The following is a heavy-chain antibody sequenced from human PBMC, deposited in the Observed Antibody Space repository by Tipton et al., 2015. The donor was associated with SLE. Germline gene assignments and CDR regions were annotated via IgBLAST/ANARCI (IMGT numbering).Heavy chain of an antibody. CDR1: NGSISSSPYY. J-gene: IGHJ6*03. Sequence: TLSLTCTVSNGSISSSPYYWGWIRQSPGKGLEWVGSIYYSRSTYYNPSLKSRVTISVDTSRNQCSLNLTSVTAADTAVYYCARGPYYYMDVWGKGTTVTVSS. V-gene: IGHV4-39*07. CDR2: IYYSRST. CDR3: ARGPYYYMDV.